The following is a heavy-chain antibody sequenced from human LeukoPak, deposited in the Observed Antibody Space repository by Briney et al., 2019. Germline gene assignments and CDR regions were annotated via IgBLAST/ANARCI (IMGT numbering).Heavy chain of an antibody. CDR1: GGSISSGSCY. CDR2: IYSTGST. J-gene: IGHJ2*01. V-gene: IGHV4-61*02. D-gene: IGHD3-10*01. CDR3: AGIGWYFDL. Sequence: RTSETLSLTCIVSGGSISSGSCYWSWIQQPAGKGLEWIGRIYSTGSTSYNPSLKSRVTISVDTSKNQFSLKLSSMTAADTAVYYCAGIGWYFDLWGRGTLVTVSS.